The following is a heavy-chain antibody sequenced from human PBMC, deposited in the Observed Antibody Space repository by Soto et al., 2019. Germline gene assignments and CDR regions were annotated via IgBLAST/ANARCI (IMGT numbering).Heavy chain of an antibody. CDR1: GGSISSYY. D-gene: IGHD3-22*01. Sequence: SETLSLTCTVSGGSISSYYWSWIRQPPGKGLERIGYIYYSGSTNYNPSLKSRVTITVDTSKNQFSLRLSSVTAADTAVYYCARTDYYYDVSGYAPDAFDIWGQGTMVTVS. CDR2: IYYSGST. V-gene: IGHV4-59*01. CDR3: ARTDYYYDVSGYAPDAFDI. J-gene: IGHJ3*02.